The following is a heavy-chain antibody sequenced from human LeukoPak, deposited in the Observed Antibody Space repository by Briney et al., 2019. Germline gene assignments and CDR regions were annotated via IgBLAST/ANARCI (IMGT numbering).Heavy chain of an antibody. J-gene: IGHJ4*02. CDR1: RNIFTGYF. V-gene: IGHV1-2*02. Sequence: VASVKVSCKASRNIFTGYFIHWVRQAPGQGLEWKGWINPKNGGTNPAEKFQGRVTMTRDTSLSTAFMELTGLTSDDTAVYFCAREPPYTGHCDITTCDVCRFDLWGQGTLVTVSS. D-gene: IGHD2-2*01. CDR3: AREPPYTGHCDITTCDVCRFDL. CDR2: INPKNGGT.